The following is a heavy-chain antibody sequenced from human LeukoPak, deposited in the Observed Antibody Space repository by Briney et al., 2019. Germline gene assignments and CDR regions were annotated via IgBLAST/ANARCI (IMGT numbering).Heavy chain of an antibody. CDR3: ARQPGTVTKSFHYYYGMDV. J-gene: IGHJ6*02. CDR2: IYYSGST. D-gene: IGHD4-17*01. CDR1: GGSISSYY. Sequence: SETLSLICTVSGGSISSYYWSWIRQPPGKGLEWIGYIYYSGSTNYNPSLKSRVTISVDTSKNQFSLKLSSVTAADTAVYYCARQPGTVTKSFHYYYGMDVWGQGTTVTVSS. V-gene: IGHV4-59*08.